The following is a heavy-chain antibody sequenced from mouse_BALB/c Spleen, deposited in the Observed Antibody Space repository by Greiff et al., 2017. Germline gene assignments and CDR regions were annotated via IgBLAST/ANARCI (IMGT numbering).Heavy chain of an antibody. V-gene: IGHV5-12-1*01. CDR3: ARNYYGSRGYFDY. CDR2: ISSGGGST. CDR1: GFAFSSYD. D-gene: IGHD1-1*01. Sequence: EVMLVESGGGLVKPGGSLKLSCAASGFAFSSYDMSWVRQTPEKRLEWVAYISSGGGSTYYPDTVKGRFTISRVNAKNTLYLQMSSLKSEDTAMYYCARNYYGSRGYFDYWGQGTTLTVSS. J-gene: IGHJ2*01.